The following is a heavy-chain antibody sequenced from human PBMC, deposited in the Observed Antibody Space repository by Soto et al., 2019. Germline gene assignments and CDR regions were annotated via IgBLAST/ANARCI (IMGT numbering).Heavy chain of an antibody. CDR2: IIPIFGTA. D-gene: IGHD2-8*01. V-gene: IGHV1-69*06. Sequence: QVQLVQSGAEVKKPGSSVKVSCKASGGTFSSYAISWVRQAPGQGLAWMGGIIPIFGTANYAQKFQGRVTITADKSTSTAYMELSSLRSEDTAVYYCASRRRYCTNGVCYLSGMDVWGQGTTVTVSS. J-gene: IGHJ6*02. CDR1: GGTFSSYA. CDR3: ASRRRYCTNGVCYLSGMDV.